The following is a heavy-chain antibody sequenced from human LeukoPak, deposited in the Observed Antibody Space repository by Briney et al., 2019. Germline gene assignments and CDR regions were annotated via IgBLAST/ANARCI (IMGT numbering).Heavy chain of an antibody. D-gene: IGHD6-13*01. V-gene: IGHV1-18*01. CDR2: ISAYNGNT. J-gene: IGHJ4*02. CDR3: AKAYSSSWYDTLFD. CDR1: GYTFTSYG. Sequence: GASVKVSCKASGYTFTSYGISWVRQAPGQGLEWMGWISAYNGNTNYAQKLQGRVTMTTDTSTSTAYMELRSLRSDDTAVYYCAKAYSSSWYDTLFDWGQGTLVTVSS.